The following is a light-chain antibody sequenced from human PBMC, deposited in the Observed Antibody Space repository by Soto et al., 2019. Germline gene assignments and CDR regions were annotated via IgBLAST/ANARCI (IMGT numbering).Light chain of an antibody. V-gene: IGKV1D-8*01. CDR1: QGISSY. Sequence: VIWMTQSPSLLSASTGDRVTISCRVSQGISSYLAWYQQKPGKAPELLIYAASTLQSGVPSRFGGSGSGTDFTLTISCLQSEDFATYYCQQYHSFPRTFGQWTKFEIK. CDR2: AAS. CDR3: QQYHSFPRT. J-gene: IGKJ1*01.